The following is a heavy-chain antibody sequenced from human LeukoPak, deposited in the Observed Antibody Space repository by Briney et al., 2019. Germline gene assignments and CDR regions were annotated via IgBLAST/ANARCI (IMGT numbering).Heavy chain of an antibody. J-gene: IGHJ4*02. CDR3: ARHPSFGSNGQLDS. CDR1: GASITSSDHY. Sequence: PSETLSLTCTVSGASITSSDHYWAWIRQPPGKGLEWIGSLAYSGNTYYNPSLKSRVTISVDTSKNQFSLKLTSVTAADTAVYYCARHPSFGSNGQLDSWGPGTLVTVSS. CDR2: LAYSGNT. D-gene: IGHD2-8*01. V-gene: IGHV4-39*01.